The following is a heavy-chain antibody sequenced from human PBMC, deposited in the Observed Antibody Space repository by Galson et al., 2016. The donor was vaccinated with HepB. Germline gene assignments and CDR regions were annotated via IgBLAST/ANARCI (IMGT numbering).Heavy chain of an antibody. CDR2: IYYSGNT. CDR1: GGSISSGGYY. J-gene: IGHJ4*02. Sequence: TLSLTCTVSGGSISSGGYYWSWIRQHPGRGLEWIGYIYYSGNTYYNPSLKSRVTISVDTSKNQFSLKLRSVTAADTAVFYCARRYCSSTNCYAGDYYFDYWGQGTLVTVSS. CDR3: ARRYCSSTNCYAGDYYFDY. D-gene: IGHD2-2*01. V-gene: IGHV4-31*03.